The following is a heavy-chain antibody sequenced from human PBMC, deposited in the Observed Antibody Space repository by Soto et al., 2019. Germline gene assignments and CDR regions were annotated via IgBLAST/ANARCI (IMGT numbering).Heavy chain of an antibody. CDR1: GYTFTSCY. V-gene: IGHV1-46*01. J-gene: IGHJ6*02. D-gene: IGHD3-3*01. Sequence: ASVKVSCKASGYTFTSCYMHWVRQAPGQALEWMGIINPSGGSTSYAQKFQGRVTMTRDTSTSTVYMELSSLRSEDTAVYYCARGDLEWLLYRTVPGMDVWGQGTTVTVSS. CDR2: INPSGGST. CDR3: ARGDLEWLLYRTVPGMDV.